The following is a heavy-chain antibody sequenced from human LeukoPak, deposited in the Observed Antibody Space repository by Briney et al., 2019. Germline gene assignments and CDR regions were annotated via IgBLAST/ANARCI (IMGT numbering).Heavy chain of an antibody. CDR1: GGTFSSYT. V-gene: IGHV1-69*04. CDR2: IIPILGIA. J-gene: IGHJ4*02. D-gene: IGHD5-24*01. Sequence: SVKVSCKASGGTFSSYTISWVRQAPGQGLEWMGRIIPILGIANYAQKFQGRVTITADKSTSTAYMELSSLRSEDTAVYYCAREQPREEMATLDNDYWGRGTLVTVSS. CDR3: AREQPREEMATLDNDY.